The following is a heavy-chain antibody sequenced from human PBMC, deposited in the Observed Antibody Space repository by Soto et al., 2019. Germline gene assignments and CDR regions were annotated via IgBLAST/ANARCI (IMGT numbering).Heavy chain of an antibody. V-gene: IGHV2-5*02. J-gene: IGHJ4*02. CDR2: IYWDDDK. Sequence: GSGPTLVNPTQTLTLTCTFSGFSLSTSGVGVGWIRQPPGKALEWLGIIYWDDDKRYRPSLKSKVTITKDTSKNQLVLTMTNMDPVDTATYYCAHLPWKQLWPRAPVVYWAQGTPVTVSS. CDR1: GFSLSTSGVG. D-gene: IGHD5-18*01. CDR3: AHLPWKQLWPRAPVVY.